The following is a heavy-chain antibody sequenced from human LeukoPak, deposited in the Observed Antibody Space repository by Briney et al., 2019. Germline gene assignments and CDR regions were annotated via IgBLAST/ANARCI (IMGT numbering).Heavy chain of an antibody. CDR1: GGSISSGGYY. CDR2: MYYSGST. J-gene: IGHJ4*02. D-gene: IGHD3-10*01. V-gene: IGHV4-31*03. Sequence: SQTLSLTCTVSGGSISSGGYYWSWIRQHPGKALEWIGYMYYSGSTHYNPSLESRVTISVNTSKNQFSLKLSSLTAADTAVYYCARGSNYYGSGSYYKIYYFDYWGQGTLVTVSS. CDR3: ARGSNYYGSGSYYKIYYFDY.